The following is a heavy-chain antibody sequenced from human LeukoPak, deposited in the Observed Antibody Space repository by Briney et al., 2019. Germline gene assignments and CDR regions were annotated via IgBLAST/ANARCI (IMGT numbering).Heavy chain of an antibody. D-gene: IGHD6-13*01. Sequence: ASVKVSCKASGYRFTSYYMHWVRQAPGQGLEWTGIINASGGNTTYAQKIQGRVTMTRDTSTSTVYMELSSLRSEDTAVYYCARDLIAAAGTTWFDPWGQGTLVTVSS. J-gene: IGHJ5*02. CDR3: ARDLIAAAGTTWFDP. CDR2: INASGGNT. V-gene: IGHV1-46*01. CDR1: GYRFTSYY.